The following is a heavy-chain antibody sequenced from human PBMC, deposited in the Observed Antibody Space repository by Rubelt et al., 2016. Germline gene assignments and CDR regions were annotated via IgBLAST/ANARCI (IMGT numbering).Heavy chain of an antibody. J-gene: IGHJ4*02. D-gene: IGHD2-15*01. CDR2: VTPNNANT. V-gene: IGHV1-18*01. Sequence: QIQLVQSGAEVKKPGASVKVSCKASGYTFSNYGISWVRQAPGQRLEWMGWVTPNNANTNIAQKFQGRVTITRDKSAGTVSMELSSLRSEDTAVYYWARVVGATTDYWGQGNLVTVSS. CDR1: GYTFSNYG. CDR3: ARVVGATTDY.